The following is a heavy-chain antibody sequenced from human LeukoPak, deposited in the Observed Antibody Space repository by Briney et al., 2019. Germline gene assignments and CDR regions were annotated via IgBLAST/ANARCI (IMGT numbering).Heavy chain of an antibody. CDR2: ISSSSSYI. V-gene: IGHV3-21*01. Sequence: GGSLRLSCAASGFTFSSYSMNWVRQAPGKGLEWVSSISSSSSYIYYADSVKGRFTMSRDNAKNSLYLQMNSLRAEDTAVYYCARETTVVTPIDYWGQGTLVTVSS. D-gene: IGHD4-23*01. CDR3: ARETTVVTPIDY. J-gene: IGHJ4*02. CDR1: GFTFSSYS.